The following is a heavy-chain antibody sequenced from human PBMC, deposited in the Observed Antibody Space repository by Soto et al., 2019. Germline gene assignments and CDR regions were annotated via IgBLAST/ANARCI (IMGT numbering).Heavy chain of an antibody. V-gene: IGHV3-30-3*01. CDR1: GCTFSSYA. CDR3: ARVSYYGSGSYYMYYYYYGMDV. D-gene: IGHD3-10*01. Sequence: QVQLVESGGGVVQPGRSLRLSCAASGCTFSSYAIHWVRQAPGKGLEWVAVISYDGSNKYYADSVKGRFTISRDNSKNTLYLQMNSLRAEDTAVYYCARVSYYGSGSYYMYYYYYGMDVWGQGTTVTVSS. J-gene: IGHJ6*02. CDR2: ISYDGSNK.